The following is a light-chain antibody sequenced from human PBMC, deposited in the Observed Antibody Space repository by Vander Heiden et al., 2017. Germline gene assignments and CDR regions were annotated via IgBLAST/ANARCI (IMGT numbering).Light chain of an antibody. V-gene: IGLV2-23*02. CDR3: CSYAGSSTLV. J-gene: IGLJ2*01. Sequence: QSITIPCTGTSSDVGSYNLVSWYQQHPGKAPKLMIYEVSKRPSGVSNRFSGSKSGNTASLTISGLQAEDEAEYYCCSYAGSSTLVFGGGTKLTVL. CDR1: SSDVGSYNL. CDR2: EVS.